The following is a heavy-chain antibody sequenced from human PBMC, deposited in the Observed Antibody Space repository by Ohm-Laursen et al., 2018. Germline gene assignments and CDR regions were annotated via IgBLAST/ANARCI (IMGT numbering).Heavy chain of an antibody. Sequence: ASVKVSCKASGYTFTSYGINWVRRAPGQGLEWMGWISVYNGNTNYAQKFQGRVTMTTDTSTTTVYMELRSLRSDDTAVYYCARGGKTIAARPFDYWGQGTLVTVSS. CDR2: ISVYNGNT. CDR3: ARGGKTIAARPFDY. V-gene: IGHV1-18*01. CDR1: GYTFTSYG. D-gene: IGHD6-6*01. J-gene: IGHJ4*02.